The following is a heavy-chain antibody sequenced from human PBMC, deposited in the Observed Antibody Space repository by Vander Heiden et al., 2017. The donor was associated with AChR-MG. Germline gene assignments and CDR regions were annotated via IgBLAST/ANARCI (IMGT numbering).Heavy chain of an antibody. CDR1: GYTISSYA. CDR2: VNPTSGRS. V-gene: IGHV1-8*01. J-gene: IGHJ4*02. CDR3: ARQTGFF. D-gene: IGHD7-27*01. Sequence: VQLLQSGAEVNKPGPPVKVSRKASGYTISSYAPIWVRQASGQGLEWMGWVNPTSGRSRFAEKFQGRVVLTTDKAINTAYMELTNLRSEDTAVYYCARQTGFFWGQGTLVTVSS.